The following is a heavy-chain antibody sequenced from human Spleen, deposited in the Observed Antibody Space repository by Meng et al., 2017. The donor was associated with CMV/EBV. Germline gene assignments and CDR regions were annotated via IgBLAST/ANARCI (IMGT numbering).Heavy chain of an antibody. CDR1: GFTFDDYA. Sequence: GESLKISCAASGFTFDDYAMHWVRQAPGKGLEWVSLISWDGGSTYYADSVKGRFTISRDNSKNSLYLQMNSLRAEDTALYYCAKDTTYYDFWSGYWMVSGGMDVWGQGTTVTVSS. CDR2: ISWDGGST. D-gene: IGHD3-3*01. V-gene: IGHV3-43D*03. CDR3: AKDTTYYDFWSGYWMVSGGMDV. J-gene: IGHJ6*02.